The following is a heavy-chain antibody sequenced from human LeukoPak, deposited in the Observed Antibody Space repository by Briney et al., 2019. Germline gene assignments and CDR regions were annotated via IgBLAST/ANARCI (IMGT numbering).Heavy chain of an antibody. CDR2: IIPIFGTA. Sequence: SVKVSCKASGGTFSSYAISWVRQAPGQGLEWMGGIIPIFGTANYAQKFQGRVTITADESTSTAYMALSSLRAEDTAVYYCAKDWSGNYNWFDPWGQGTLVTVSS. D-gene: IGHD3-3*01. J-gene: IGHJ5*02. CDR1: GGTFSSYA. V-gene: IGHV1-69*13. CDR3: AKDWSGNYNWFDP.